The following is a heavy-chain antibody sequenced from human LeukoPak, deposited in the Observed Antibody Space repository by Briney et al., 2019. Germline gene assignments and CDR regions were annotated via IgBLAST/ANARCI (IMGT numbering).Heavy chain of an antibody. Sequence: PSETLSLTCTVSGGSISSYYRSWIRQPPGKGLEWIGYIYYSGSTNYNPSLKSRVTISVDTSKNQFSLKLSSVTAADTAVYYCACFDWYSTPAYMDVWGKGTTVTVSS. CDR1: GGSISSYY. CDR3: ACFDWYSTPAYMDV. V-gene: IGHV4-59*01. CDR2: IYYSGST. J-gene: IGHJ6*03. D-gene: IGHD3-9*01.